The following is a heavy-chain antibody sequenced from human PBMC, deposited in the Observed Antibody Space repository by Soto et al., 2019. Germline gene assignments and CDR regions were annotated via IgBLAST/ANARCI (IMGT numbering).Heavy chain of an antibody. D-gene: IGHD1-1*01. V-gene: IGHV3-21*01. Sequence: PGGSLRLSCAASGFIFSDYTMNWVRQAPGKGLEWVSSISSSSSYIYYADSVKGRFTISRDNAKNSLCLHMNSLRDEDSAVYYCATARRLLAPKAAFDIWGQGTMVTVSS. CDR1: GFIFSDYT. CDR3: ATARRLLAPKAAFDI. J-gene: IGHJ3*02. CDR2: ISSSSSYI.